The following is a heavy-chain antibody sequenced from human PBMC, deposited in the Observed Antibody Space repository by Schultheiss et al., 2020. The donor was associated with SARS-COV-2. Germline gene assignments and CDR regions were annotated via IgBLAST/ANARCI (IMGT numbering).Heavy chain of an antibody. CDR1: GFSLSTSGMR. J-gene: IGHJ4*02. CDR2: IDWDGNQ. D-gene: IGHD3-10*01. Sequence: SGPTLVKPTQTLTLTCTFSGFSLSTSGMRVSWIRQPPGKALEWLALIDWDGNQYYSTSLKTRLTISKDTSKNQVVLTMTNMDPVDTATYYCAHLGGLLWFGEVCLDYWGQGTLVTVSS. CDR3: AHLGGLLWFGEVCLDY. V-gene: IGHV2-70*12.